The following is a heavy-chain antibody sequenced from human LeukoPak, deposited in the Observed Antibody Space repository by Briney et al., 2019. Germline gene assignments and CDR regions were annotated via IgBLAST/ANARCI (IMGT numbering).Heavy chain of an antibody. CDR2: ISAYNGNT. CDR1: GYTFTSYG. V-gene: IGHV1-18*01. Sequence: ASVKVSCKASGYTFTSYGISWVRQAPGQGLEWMGWISAYNGNTNYAQKLQGRVTMTTDTSTGTAYMELRSLRSDDTAVYYCARGYDYVWGSYPVGYWGQGTLVTVSS. D-gene: IGHD3-16*02. J-gene: IGHJ4*02. CDR3: ARGYDYVWGSYPVGY.